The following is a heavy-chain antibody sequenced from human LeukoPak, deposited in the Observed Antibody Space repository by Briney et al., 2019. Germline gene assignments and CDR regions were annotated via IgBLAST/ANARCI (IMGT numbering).Heavy chain of an antibody. J-gene: IGHJ6*02. CDR2: ISWNSGSI. V-gene: IGHV3-9*01. CDR3: AKDRANDLYYYYGMGV. Sequence: GGSLRLSCAASGFTFDDYAMHWVRQAPGKGLEWVSGISWNSGSIGYADSVKGRFTISRDNAKNSLYLQMNSLRAEDTALYYCAKDRANDLYYYYGMGVWGQGTTVTVSS. CDR1: GFTFDDYA. D-gene: IGHD3-3*01.